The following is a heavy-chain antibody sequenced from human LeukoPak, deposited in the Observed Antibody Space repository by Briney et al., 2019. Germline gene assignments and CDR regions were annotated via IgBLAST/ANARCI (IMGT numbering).Heavy chain of an antibody. D-gene: IGHD3-16*02. CDR1: GFTFSSYA. V-gene: IGHV3-23*01. Sequence: GGSLRLSCAASGFTFSSYAMSWVRQAPGEGLEWVSAISGSGGSTYYADSVKGRFTISRDNSKNTLYLQMNSLRAEDTAVYYCAKLKVYVVMADFDYWGQGTLVTVSS. CDR2: ISGSGGST. J-gene: IGHJ4*02. CDR3: AKLKVYVVMADFDY.